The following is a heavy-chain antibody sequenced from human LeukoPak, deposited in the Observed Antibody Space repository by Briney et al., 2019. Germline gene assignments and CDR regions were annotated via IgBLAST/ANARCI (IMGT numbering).Heavy chain of an antibody. CDR3: ARMGNLATVTTDY. CDR1: GGSMRNYY. D-gene: IGHD4-17*01. J-gene: IGHJ4*02. Sequence: SETLSLTCTVSGGSMRNYYWSWIRQPPGKGLEWIGYIYSSGSTNYNPSLESRVTISVDTSKNQFSLKLNSVTAADTAVYYCARMGNLATVTTDYWGQGTLVTVSS. CDR2: IYSSGST. V-gene: IGHV4-59*08.